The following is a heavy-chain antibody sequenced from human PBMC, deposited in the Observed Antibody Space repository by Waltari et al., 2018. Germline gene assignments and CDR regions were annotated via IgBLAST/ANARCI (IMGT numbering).Heavy chain of an antibody. CDR1: GFTFTDHW. V-gene: IGHV3-7*01. D-gene: IGHD7-27*01. J-gene: IGHJ4*02. CDR3: VRDHWGPDY. CDR2: IDKDGSEK. Sequence: EVHLVESGGGLVQPGGSLRLSCAASGFTFTDHWMSWVRQAPGKGPEWGAKIDKDGSEKNYVDYVKGRFNISRDNAKDSVYLQMNSLRADDTAMYYCVRDHWGPDYWGQGTLVTVSS.